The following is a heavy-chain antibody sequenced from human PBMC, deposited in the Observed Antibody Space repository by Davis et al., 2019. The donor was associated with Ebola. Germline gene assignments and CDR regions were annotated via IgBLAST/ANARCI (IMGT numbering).Heavy chain of an antibody. CDR2: IGTAGDT. V-gene: IGHV3-13*01. J-gene: IGHJ3*02. CDR3: ARGIRESESYYGHDAFDI. CDR1: GFTFSSYD. Sequence: GGSLRLSCAASGFTFSSYDMHWVRQATGKGLEWVSAIGTAGDTYYPGSVKGRFTISRENAKNSLYLQMNSLRAGDTAVYYCARGIRESESYYGHDAFDIWGQGTMVTASS. D-gene: IGHD1-26*01.